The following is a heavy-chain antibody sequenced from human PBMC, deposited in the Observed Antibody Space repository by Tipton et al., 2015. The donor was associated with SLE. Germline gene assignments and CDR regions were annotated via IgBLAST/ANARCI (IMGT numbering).Heavy chain of an antibody. CDR3: ARGGGNGGISGRMDV. Sequence: SLRLSCAASGFTFSSYAMHWVRQAPGKGLEWVSGINWNGASTGYADSVKGRFTISRDNANNSLYLQMNSLRVGDTAVYYCARGGGNGGISGRMDVWGQGTTVTVSS. D-gene: IGHD4-23*01. CDR2: INWNGAST. V-gene: IGHV3-20*04. J-gene: IGHJ6*02. CDR1: GFTFSSYA.